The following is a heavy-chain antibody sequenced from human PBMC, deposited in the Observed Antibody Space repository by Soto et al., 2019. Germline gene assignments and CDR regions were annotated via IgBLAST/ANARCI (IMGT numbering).Heavy chain of an antibody. Sequence: GGSLRLSCAASGFTFSSYAMHWVRQAPGKGLEWVAVISYDGSNKYYADSVKGRFTISRDNSKNTLYLQMNSLRAEDTAVYYCARGGSSYDILTGYQTQYYFDYWGQGTLVTVSS. CDR2: ISYDGSNK. J-gene: IGHJ4*02. CDR1: GFTFSSYA. D-gene: IGHD3-9*01. V-gene: IGHV3-30-3*01. CDR3: ARGGSSYDILTGYQTQYYFDY.